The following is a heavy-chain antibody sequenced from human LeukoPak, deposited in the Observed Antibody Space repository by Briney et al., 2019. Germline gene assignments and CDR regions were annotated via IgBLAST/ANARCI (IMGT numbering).Heavy chain of an antibody. D-gene: IGHD6-13*01. CDR2: INTDGSST. V-gene: IGHV3-74*01. J-gene: IGHJ4*02. CDR3: ARVSSSSWYVY. Sequence: PGGSLRLSCAASGFTFSSYWMHWVRQAPGKGLVWVSRINTDGSSTSYADSVKGRFTISRDNAKNTLYLQMNSLRAEDTAVYYCARVSSSSWYVYWGQGTLVTVSS. CDR1: GFTFSSYW.